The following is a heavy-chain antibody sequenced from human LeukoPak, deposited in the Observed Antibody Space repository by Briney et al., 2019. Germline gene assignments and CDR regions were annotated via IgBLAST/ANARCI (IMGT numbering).Heavy chain of an antibody. D-gene: IGHD5-18*01. CDR2: IIPIFGTA. Sequence: SVKVSCKASGGTFSSYAISWVRQAPGQGLEWMGRIIPIFGTANYAQKFQGRVTITTDESTSTAYMELRSLRSEDTAVYYCARGLLAVDTAMAEFDYWGQGTLVTVSS. J-gene: IGHJ4*02. CDR3: ARGLLAVDTAMAEFDY. CDR1: GGTFSSYA. V-gene: IGHV1-69*05.